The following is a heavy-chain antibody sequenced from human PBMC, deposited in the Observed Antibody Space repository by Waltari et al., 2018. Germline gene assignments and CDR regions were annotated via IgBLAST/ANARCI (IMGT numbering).Heavy chain of an antibody. CDR3: ARVGATKTDY. V-gene: IGHV1-2*06. Sequence: QVQLVQSGAEVKKPGASVKVSCTASGYIFTDNSMHWVRQAPGQGLEWMGRLNPKSGGTNYAQKFQGRVTMTRDTSISTAYMELSRLRSDDTAVYYCARVGATKTDYWGQGTLVTVSS. J-gene: IGHJ4*02. D-gene: IGHD1-26*01. CDR2: LNPKSGGT. CDR1: GYIFTDNS.